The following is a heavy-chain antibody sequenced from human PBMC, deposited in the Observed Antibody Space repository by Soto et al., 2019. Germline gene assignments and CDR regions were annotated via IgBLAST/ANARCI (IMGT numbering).Heavy chain of an antibody. J-gene: IGHJ4*02. CDR3: ASSSGARYYDY. CDR1: GGSMSSYY. Sequence: PSETLSLTCTVSGGSMSSYYWSWIRQPPGKGLEWIGEINHSGSTNYNPSLKSRVTISVDTSKNQFSLKLSSVTAADTAVYYCASSSGARYYDYWGQGTLVTVSS. CDR2: INHSGST. V-gene: IGHV4-34*01. D-gene: IGHD2-15*01.